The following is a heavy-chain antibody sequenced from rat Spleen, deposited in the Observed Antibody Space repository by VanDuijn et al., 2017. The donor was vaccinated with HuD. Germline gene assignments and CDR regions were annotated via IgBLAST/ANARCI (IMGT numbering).Heavy chain of an antibody. CDR2: ISTGGGNT. CDR1: GFTFNNYG. D-gene: IGHD4-3*01. CDR3: VRQDTSGYSNWFIY. Sequence: EVQLVESGGGLVQPGRSLKLSCAASGFTFNNYGMAWVRQAPTKGLEWVASISTGGGNTYYRDSVKGRFTISRDNARSTLYLQMDSLRSEDTATYYCVRQDTSGYSNWFIYWCEGSLVTVSS. V-gene: IGHV5S13*01. J-gene: IGHJ3*01.